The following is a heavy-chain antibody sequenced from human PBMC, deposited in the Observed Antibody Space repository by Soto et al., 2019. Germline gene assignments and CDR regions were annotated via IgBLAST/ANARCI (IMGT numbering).Heavy chain of an antibody. CDR2: IYHSGST. V-gene: IGHV4-30-2*01. CDR3: ARGGRNYYYGMDV. CDR1: GGSISSGGYS. D-gene: IGHD5-12*01. J-gene: IGHJ6*02. Sequence: SETLSLTCAVSGGSISSGGYSWSWIRQPPGKGLEWIGYIYHSGSTYYNPSLKSRVTISVDRSKNQFSLKLSSVTAADTAVYYCARGGRNYYYGMDVWGQGTTVTAP.